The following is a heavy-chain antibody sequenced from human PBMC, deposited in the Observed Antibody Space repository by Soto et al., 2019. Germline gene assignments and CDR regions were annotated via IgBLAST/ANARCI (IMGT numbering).Heavy chain of an antibody. CDR3: ARCAIPLGAYYYYYGMDV. CDR1: GGTFSSYA. Sequence: QVQLVQSGAEVKKPGSSVKVSCKASGGTFSSYAISWVRQSPGQGLEWMGGIIPIFGTANYAQKFQGRVTITADESTSTAYMELSSLRSEDTAVYYCARCAIPLGAYYYYYGMDVWGQGTTVTVSS. D-gene: IGHD3-16*01. CDR2: IIPIFGTA. J-gene: IGHJ6*02. V-gene: IGHV1-69*01.